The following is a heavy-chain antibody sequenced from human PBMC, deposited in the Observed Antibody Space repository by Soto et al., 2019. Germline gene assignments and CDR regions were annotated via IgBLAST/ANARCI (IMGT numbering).Heavy chain of an antibody. CDR3: ARYCSGGSCYIGNWFDP. Sequence: SETLSLTCAVSGGSISSGGYSWSWIRQPPGKGLEWIGYIYHSGSTYYNPSLKSRVTISVDRSKNQFSLKLSSVTAADTAVYYCARYCSGGSCYIGNWFDPWGQGTLVTVSS. CDR2: IYHSGST. J-gene: IGHJ5*02. CDR1: GGSISSGGYS. V-gene: IGHV4-30-2*01. D-gene: IGHD2-15*01.